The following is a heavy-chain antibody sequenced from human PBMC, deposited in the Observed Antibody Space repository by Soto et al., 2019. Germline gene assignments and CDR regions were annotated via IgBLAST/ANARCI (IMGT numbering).Heavy chain of an antibody. Sequence: SETLSLTCTVSGGSISSSTYYWAWVRQPPGKGLEWIGYIYYSGSTNYNPSLKSRVTISVDTSKNQFSLKLSSVTAADTAVYYCARHGGGVYYYYGMDVWGQGTTVTVSS. CDR3: ARHGGGVYYYYGMDV. CDR2: IYYSGST. V-gene: IGHV4-61*05. CDR1: GGSISSSTYY. J-gene: IGHJ6*02. D-gene: IGHD2-21*01.